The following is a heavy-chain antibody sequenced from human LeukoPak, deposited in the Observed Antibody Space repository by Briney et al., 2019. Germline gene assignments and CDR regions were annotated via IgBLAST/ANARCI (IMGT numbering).Heavy chain of an antibody. J-gene: IGHJ4*02. V-gene: IGHV4-39*07. CDR1: GGSISSYY. CDR3: ARCGYSSNWYPFYFDY. Sequence: PSETLSLTCTVSGGSISSYYWGWIRQPPGKGLEWIGSIYYSGSTYYNPSLKSRVTISVDTSKNQFSLKLSSVTAADTAVYYCARCGYSSNWYPFYFDYWGQGTLVTVSS. CDR2: IYYSGST. D-gene: IGHD6-13*01.